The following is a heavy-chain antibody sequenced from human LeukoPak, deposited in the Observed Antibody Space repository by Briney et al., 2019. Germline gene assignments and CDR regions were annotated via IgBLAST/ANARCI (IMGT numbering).Heavy chain of an antibody. CDR1: GFTFSNYA. V-gene: IGHV3-7*01. CDR2: MKGDGSVK. J-gene: IGHJ3*02. D-gene: IGHD2-15*01. Sequence: GGSLRLSCAASGFTFSNYAINWVRQAPGKGLEWVASMKGDGSVKHFLDSVEGRFTISRDNAKNSLYMQMNSLRAEDTAVYYCARWDAYCSGGRCYSGDFAFDIWGQGTMVTVSS. CDR3: ARWDAYCSGGRCYSGDFAFDI.